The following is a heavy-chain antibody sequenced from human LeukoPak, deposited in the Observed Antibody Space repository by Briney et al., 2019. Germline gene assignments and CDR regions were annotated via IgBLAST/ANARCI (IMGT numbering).Heavy chain of an antibody. CDR2: ISYDGSDK. V-gene: IGHV3-30*03. CDR3: ARVLSGNAYDAMDV. CDR1: GFTFSSYG. J-gene: IGHJ6*02. D-gene: IGHD3-10*01. Sequence: GGSLRLSCAASGFTFSSYGMHWVRQAPGKGLEWVAVISYDGSDKYYVDSVKGRFTISRDNARNSLYLQMNSLRAEDTAVYYCARVLSGNAYDAMDVWGQGTTVTVSS.